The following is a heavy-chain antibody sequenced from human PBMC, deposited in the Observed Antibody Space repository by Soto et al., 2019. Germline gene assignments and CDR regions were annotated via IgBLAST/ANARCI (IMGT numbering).Heavy chain of an antibody. CDR2: ISGSGGST. CDR3: ATALPGGLYYGMDV. Sequence: EVQLLESGGGLVQPGGSLRLSCAASGFTFSSYAMSWVRQAPGKGLEWVSAISGSGGSTYYADSVKGRFTISRDNSKNTLYLQMNSLRAEATAVYYCATALPGGLYYGMDVWGQGTTVTVSS. J-gene: IGHJ6*02. D-gene: IGHD3-10*01. V-gene: IGHV3-23*01. CDR1: GFTFSSYA.